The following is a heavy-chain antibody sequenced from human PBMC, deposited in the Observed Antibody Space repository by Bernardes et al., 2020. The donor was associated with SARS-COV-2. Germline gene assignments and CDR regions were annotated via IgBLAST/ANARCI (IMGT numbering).Heavy chain of an antibody. J-gene: IGHJ6*02. CDR2: IYYSGST. D-gene: IGHD4-17*01. Sequence: SETLSLTCTVSGGSISSYYWSWIRQPPGKGLEWIGYIYYSGSTNYNPSLKSRVTISVDTSKNQFSLKLSSVTAADTAVYYCARHGATVTNYYYYGMDVWGQGTTVTVSS. V-gene: IGHV4-59*08. CDR3: ARHGATVTNYYYYGMDV. CDR1: GGSISSYY.